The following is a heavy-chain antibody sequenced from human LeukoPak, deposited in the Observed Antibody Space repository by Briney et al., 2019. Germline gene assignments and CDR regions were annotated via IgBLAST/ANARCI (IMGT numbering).Heavy chain of an antibody. CDR2: INPSDDNT. J-gene: IGHJ2*01. D-gene: IGHD1-26*01. Sequence: ASVKVSCKASGFTFSSYSLHWVRQAPGQGLEWMGIINPSDDNTKYAQKFQGRLTVTRDTSTSTVHLELSSLRSEDTAVYYCARSVALGAIAFWFFDLWGRGTLVTVSS. CDR3: ARSVALGAIAFWFFDL. V-gene: IGHV1-46*01. CDR1: GFTFSSYS.